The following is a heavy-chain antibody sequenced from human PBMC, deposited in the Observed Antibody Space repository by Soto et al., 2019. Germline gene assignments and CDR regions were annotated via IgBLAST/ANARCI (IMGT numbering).Heavy chain of an antibody. Sequence: PGESLKISCKGSGYSFTSYWIGWVRQMPGKGLGWVGIIYPGDSDTRYSPSFQGQVTISADKSISTAYLQWSSLKASDTAMYYCARRTVATIPYCSGGSCYYAYFDYWGQGTLVTVSS. J-gene: IGHJ4*02. CDR1: GYSFTSYW. V-gene: IGHV5-51*01. D-gene: IGHD2-15*01. CDR3: ARRTVATIPYCSGGSCYYAYFDY. CDR2: IYPGDSDT.